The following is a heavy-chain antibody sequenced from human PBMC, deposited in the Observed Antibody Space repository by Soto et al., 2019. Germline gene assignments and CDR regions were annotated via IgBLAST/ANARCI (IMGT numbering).Heavy chain of an antibody. V-gene: IGHV2-5*02. D-gene: IGHD5-18*01. CDR2: IYWDDDK. CDR3: AHRPAKAGQDTDWFDP. J-gene: IGHJ5*02. Sequence: QITLKESGPTLVKPTQTLTLTCTFSGFSLSTSGVGVGWIRQPPGKALEWLALIYWDDDKRYSPSLKSRLTTTTDPSKHPVVLTLTNMDPVDTATYYCAHRPAKAGQDTDWFDPWGQGTLVTVSS. CDR1: GFSLSTSGVG.